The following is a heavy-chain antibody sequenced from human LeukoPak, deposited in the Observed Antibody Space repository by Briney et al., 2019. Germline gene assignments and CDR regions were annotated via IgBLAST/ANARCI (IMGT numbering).Heavy chain of an antibody. CDR2: ISWNSGSI. J-gene: IGHJ4*02. CDR1: GFTFDDYA. D-gene: IGHD2-21*02. V-gene: IGHV3-9*01. CDR3: ARLSHYFDY. Sequence: GGSLRLSCAASGFTFDDYAMHWVRQAPGKGLEWVSGISWNSGSIGYADSVKGRFTISRDNAKNSLYLQMNSLRAEDTALYYCARLSHYFDYWGQGTLVTVSS.